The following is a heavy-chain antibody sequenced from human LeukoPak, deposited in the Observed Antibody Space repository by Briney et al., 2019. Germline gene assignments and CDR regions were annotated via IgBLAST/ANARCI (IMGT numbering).Heavy chain of an antibody. J-gene: IGHJ5*02. CDR3: ASTQYYYGSGSYYNWFDP. CDR1: GGSFSGYY. V-gene: IGHV4-34*01. Sequence: MPSETLSLTCAVYGGSFSGYYWSWIRQPPGKGLEWIGEINHSGSTNYNPSLKSRVTISVDTSKNQFSLKLSSVTAADTAVYYCASTQYYYGSGSYYNWFDPWGQGTLVTVSS. CDR2: INHSGST. D-gene: IGHD3-10*01.